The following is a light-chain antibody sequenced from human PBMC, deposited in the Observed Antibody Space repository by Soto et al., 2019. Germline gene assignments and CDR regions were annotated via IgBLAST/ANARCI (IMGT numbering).Light chain of an antibody. CDR3: QYYGSSHSNT. Sequence: EIVMTQSPATLSVSPGERASLSCRASQSISSYLAWYQQKPGQPPRLLIYGASNRATGIPDRFSGSGSGTDFTLTISRLEPEDFAVYYCQYYGSSHSNTFGQGTRLEIK. V-gene: IGKV3-20*01. J-gene: IGKJ5*01. CDR2: GAS. CDR1: QSISSY.